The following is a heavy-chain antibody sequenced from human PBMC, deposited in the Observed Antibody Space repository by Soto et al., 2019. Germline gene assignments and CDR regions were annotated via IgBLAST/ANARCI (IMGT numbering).Heavy chain of an antibody. Sequence: GGSLRLSCAASGFTFSSYSMNWVRQAPGKGLEWVSYISSSSSTIYYADSVKGRFTISRDNAKNSLYLQMNSLRAEDTAVYYCARGYYYDSSGYYYAIDYWGQGTLVTVSS. D-gene: IGHD3-22*01. CDR1: GFTFSSYS. V-gene: IGHV3-48*01. CDR2: ISSSSSTI. J-gene: IGHJ4*02. CDR3: ARGYYYDSSGYYYAIDY.